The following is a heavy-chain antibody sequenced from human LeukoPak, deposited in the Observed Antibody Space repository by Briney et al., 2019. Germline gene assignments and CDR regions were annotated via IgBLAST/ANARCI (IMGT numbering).Heavy chain of an antibody. CDR1: GGTFSSYA. D-gene: IGHD5-24*01. CDR3: ARDNAYKDC. J-gene: IGHJ4*02. Sequence: GSSVKVSCKASGGTFSSYAISWVRQAPGQGHEWMGRIIPILGIANYAQKFQGRVTITADKSTSTAYMELSSLRSEDTAVYYCARDNAYKDCWGQGTLVTVSS. CDR2: IIPILGIA. V-gene: IGHV1-69*04.